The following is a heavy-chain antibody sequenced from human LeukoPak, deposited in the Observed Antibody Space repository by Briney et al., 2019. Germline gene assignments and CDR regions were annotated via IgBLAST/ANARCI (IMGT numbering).Heavy chain of an antibody. Sequence: SETLSLTFSVSDDSVSSFYWSWIRQTPGKRLKWIGTIYTNGTTHYNPSLKSRVSISVGSKNQFHLNVRYVTAADTAMYYCARLLGSFGVIIGLDYWGHGTFVTVSS. CDR2: IYTNGTT. CDR3: ARLLGSFGVIIGLDY. D-gene: IGHD3-3*01. V-gene: IGHV4-59*02. CDR1: DDSVSSFY. J-gene: IGHJ4*01.